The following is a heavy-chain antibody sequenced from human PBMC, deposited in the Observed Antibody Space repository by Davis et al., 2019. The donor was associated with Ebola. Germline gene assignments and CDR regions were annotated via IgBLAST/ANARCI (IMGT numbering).Heavy chain of an antibody. CDR1: GGSFSGYY. J-gene: IGHJ4*02. D-gene: IGHD6-19*01. CDR3: ASRGKEQYGWYDY. CDR2: INHSGST. V-gene: IGHV4-34*01. Sequence: PSETLSLTCAAYGGSFSGYYWSWIRQPPGKGLEWIGEINHSGSTNYNPSLKSRVTISVDTSKNQFSLKLSSVTAADTAVYYCASRGKEQYGWYDYWGQGTLVTVSS.